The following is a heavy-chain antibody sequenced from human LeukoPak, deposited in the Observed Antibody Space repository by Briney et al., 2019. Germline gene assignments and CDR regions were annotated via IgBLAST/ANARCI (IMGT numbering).Heavy chain of an antibody. CDR1: GFTFSSYS. Sequence: GGSLRLSCAASGFTFSSYSMNWVRQAPGKGLEWVSSISSSSSYIYYADSVKGRLTISRDNAKNSLYLQMNSLRAEDTAVYYCARTVDCSGGSCYSYRPVYYFDYWGQGTLVTVSS. D-gene: IGHD2-15*01. V-gene: IGHV3-21*01. CDR3: ARTVDCSGGSCYSYRPVYYFDY. J-gene: IGHJ4*02. CDR2: ISSSSSYI.